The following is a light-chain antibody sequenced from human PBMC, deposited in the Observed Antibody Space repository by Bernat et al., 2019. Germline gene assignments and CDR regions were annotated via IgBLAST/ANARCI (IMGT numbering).Light chain of an antibody. Sequence: RATLSCRASQSVSSYLAWYQQKPGQAPRLLIYGASSRATGIPDRFSGSGSGTDFTLTISSLEPEDVGVYSCQQYSNWYSFGQGTKVEIK. CDR1: QSVSSY. V-gene: IGKV3D-15*01. CDR2: GAS. CDR3: QQYSNWYS. J-gene: IGKJ2*03.